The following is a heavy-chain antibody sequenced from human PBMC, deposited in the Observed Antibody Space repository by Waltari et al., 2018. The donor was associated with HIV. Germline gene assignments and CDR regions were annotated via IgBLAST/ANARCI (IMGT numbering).Heavy chain of an antibody. D-gene: IGHD3-22*01. CDR2: IIPIFGTA. CDR3: ALTYYYDSSGYISNDY. Sequence: QVKLVQSGAEVKKTGSSVKVSCKAYGGTFSSYALSWVRQAPGQGLEWMGGIIPIFGTANYAQKFQGRVTITADESTSTAYMELSSLRSEDTAVYYCALTYYYDSSGYISNDYWGQGTLVTVSS. J-gene: IGHJ4*02. V-gene: IGHV1-69*12. CDR1: GGTFSSYA.